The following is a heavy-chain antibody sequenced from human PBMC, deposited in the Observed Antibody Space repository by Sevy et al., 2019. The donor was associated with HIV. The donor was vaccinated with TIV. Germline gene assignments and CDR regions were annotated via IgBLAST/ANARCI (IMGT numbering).Heavy chain of an antibody. Sequence: SETLSLTCTVSGGSISSGDYYWSWIRQPPGKGLEWIGYIYYSGSTYYNPSLKSRVTISVDTPKNQFSLKLSSVTAADTAVYYCARVVAATLDWFDPWGQGTLVTVSS. V-gene: IGHV4-30-4*01. J-gene: IGHJ5*02. D-gene: IGHD2-15*01. CDR3: ARVVAATLDWFDP. CDR2: IYYSGST. CDR1: GGSISSGDYY.